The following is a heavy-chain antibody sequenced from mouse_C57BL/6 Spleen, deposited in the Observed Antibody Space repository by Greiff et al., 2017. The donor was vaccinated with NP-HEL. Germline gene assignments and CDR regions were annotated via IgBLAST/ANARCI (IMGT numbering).Heavy chain of an antibody. CDR2: ISYDGSN. CDR1: GYSITSGYY. CDR3: ARERYYGSSYWFAY. J-gene: IGHJ3*01. V-gene: IGHV3-6*01. Sequence: EVQLQQSGPGLVKPSQSLSLTCSVTGYSITSGYYWNWIRQFPGNKLEWMGYISYDGSNNYNPSLKNRIFITRDTSKNQFFLKLNSVTTEDTATYYWARERYYGSSYWFAYWGQGTLVTVSA. D-gene: IGHD1-1*01.